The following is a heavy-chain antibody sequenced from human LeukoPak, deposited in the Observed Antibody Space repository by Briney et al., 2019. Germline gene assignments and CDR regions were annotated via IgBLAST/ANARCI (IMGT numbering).Heavy chain of an antibody. D-gene: IGHD3-22*01. J-gene: IGHJ4*02. CDR1: GYSFTSYW. V-gene: IGHV5-51*01. CDR3: ARQTDYYDSSVFDY. Sequence: GESLKISCKGSGYSFTSYWIGWVRQMPGKGLEWMGIIFPGDSDTKYSPSFQGQVTISADKSISTAYLQWSSLKASDTAMYYCARQTDYYDSSVFDYWGQGTLVTVSS. CDR2: IFPGDSDT.